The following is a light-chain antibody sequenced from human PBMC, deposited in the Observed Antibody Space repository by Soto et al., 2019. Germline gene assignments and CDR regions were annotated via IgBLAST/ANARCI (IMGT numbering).Light chain of an antibody. CDR2: DAS. CDR1: QSVSSY. CDR3: QQRSNWPPT. Sequence: EIVLTQSPATLSLSPGGRATLSCRASQSVSSYLAWYQQKPGQAPRLLIYDASNRATAIPARFSGSGSGTEFTLTISSLEPEDFAVYYCQQRSNWPPTFGQGTKVEIK. V-gene: IGKV3-11*01. J-gene: IGKJ1*01.